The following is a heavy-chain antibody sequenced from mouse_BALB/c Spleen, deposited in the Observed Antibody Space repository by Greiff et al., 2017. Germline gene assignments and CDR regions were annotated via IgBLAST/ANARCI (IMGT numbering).Heavy chain of an antibody. V-gene: IGHV1-63*02. CDR2: IYPGGGYT. J-gene: IGHJ1*01. D-gene: IGHD1-1*01. CDR3: ARDKFGSSYVPYWYFDV. Sequence: VQLQQSGAELVRPGTSVKISCKASGYTFTNYWLGWVKQRPGHGLEWIGDIYPGGGYTNYNEKFKGKATLTADTSSSTAYMQLSSLTSEDSAVYFCARDKFGSSYVPYWYFDVWGAGTTVTVSS. CDR1: GYTFTNYW.